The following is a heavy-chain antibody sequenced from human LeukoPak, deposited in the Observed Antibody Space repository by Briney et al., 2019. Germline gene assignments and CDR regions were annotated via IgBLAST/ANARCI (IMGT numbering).Heavy chain of an antibody. CDR1: GGTFSSYA. Sequence: SVKVSCKASGGTFSSYAISWVRQAPGQGLEWMGGIIPIFGTANYAQKFQGRVTITTDESTSTAYMELSSLRSEDTAVYYCARGPRVGYCSSTSCYAFDIWGQGTMVTVSS. J-gene: IGHJ3*02. V-gene: IGHV1-69*05. CDR3: ARGPRVGYCSSTSCYAFDI. CDR2: IIPIFGTA. D-gene: IGHD2-2*03.